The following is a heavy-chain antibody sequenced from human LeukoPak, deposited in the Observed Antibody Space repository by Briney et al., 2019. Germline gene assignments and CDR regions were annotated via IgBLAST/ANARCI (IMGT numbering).Heavy chain of an antibody. Sequence: GRSLRPSCAASGFTFSSYGMHWVRQAPGKGLEWVAVISYDGSNKYYADSVKGRFTISRDNSKNTLYLQMNSLRAEDTAVYYCAKSLTRVPRASYVGTASSPIDYWGQGTLVTVSS. D-gene: IGHD5-18*01. CDR3: AKSLTRVPRASYVGTASSPIDY. CDR2: ISYDGSNK. J-gene: IGHJ4*02. CDR1: GFTFSSYG. V-gene: IGHV3-30*18.